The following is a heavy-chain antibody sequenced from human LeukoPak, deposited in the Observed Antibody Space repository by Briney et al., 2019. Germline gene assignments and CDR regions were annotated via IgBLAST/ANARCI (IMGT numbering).Heavy chain of an antibody. CDR3: ARGDYYDREFDP. CDR1: GYTFTSYA. V-gene: IGHV1-3*01. J-gene: IGHJ5*02. D-gene: IGHD3-22*01. CDR2: INAGNGNT. Sequence: ASVKVSCKASGYTFTSYAMHWVRQAPGQRLEWMGWINAGNGNTKYSQKFQGRVTITRDTSASTAYMELSSLRSEDTAVYYCARGDYYDREFDPWGQGTLVTVSS.